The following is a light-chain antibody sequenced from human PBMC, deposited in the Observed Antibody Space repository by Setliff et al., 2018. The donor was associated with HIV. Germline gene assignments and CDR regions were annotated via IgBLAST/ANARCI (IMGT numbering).Light chain of an antibody. CDR2: EVN. CDR1: SSDVGGYNY. Sequence: QSVLTQPASVSGSPGQSITISCTGTSSDVGGYNYVSWYQQHPGKAPKLIIFEVNNRPSGISYRFSGSKFGTTASLTISGLQAEDEADYYCSSFTRSRTWLFGGGTKVTVL. J-gene: IGLJ3*02. CDR3: SSFTRSRTWL. V-gene: IGLV2-14*01.